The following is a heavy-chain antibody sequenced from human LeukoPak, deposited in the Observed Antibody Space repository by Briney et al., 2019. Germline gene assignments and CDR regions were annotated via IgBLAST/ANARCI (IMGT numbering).Heavy chain of an antibody. D-gene: IGHD4-23*01. V-gene: IGHV3-9*01. J-gene: IGHJ3*02. CDR2: ISWNSGSI. Sequence: GRSLRLSCAASGFTFDDYAMHWVRQAPGKGLEWVSGISWNSGSIGYADSVKGRFTISRDNAKNSLYLQMNSLRAEDTALYYCAKDPYDGNSGAFDIWGQGTMVTASS. CDR1: GFTFDDYA. CDR3: AKDPYDGNSGAFDI.